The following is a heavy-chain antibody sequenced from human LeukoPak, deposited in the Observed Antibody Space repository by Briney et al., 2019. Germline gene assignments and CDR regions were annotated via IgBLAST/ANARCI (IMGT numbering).Heavy chain of an antibody. V-gene: IGHV4-39*01. Sequence: SETLSLSCTVSGVSITSSSSYWGWIRQSPGKGLEWIGSIYPSGSTYYNPSLKSRVTISVDTSENQFSLKLSSVTAADTAVYYCARGKYQLDYWGQGTLVTVSS. J-gene: IGHJ4*02. CDR1: GVSITSSSSY. CDR2: IYPSGST. CDR3: ARGKYQLDY. D-gene: IGHD2-2*01.